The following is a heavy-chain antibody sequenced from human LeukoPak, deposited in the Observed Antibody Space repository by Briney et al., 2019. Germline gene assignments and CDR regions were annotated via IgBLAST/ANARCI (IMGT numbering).Heavy chain of an antibody. Sequence: PSQTLSLTCTVSGGSISSSHWWSWVRQPPGKGLEWIGEIYHSGSTIYNPSLKSRVTMSVDKSKKQFSLRLSSVTAADTAIYYCARELAGFYFGSRGQGTLVTVSS. J-gene: IGHJ4*02. CDR1: GGSISSSHW. CDR3: ARELAGFYFGS. V-gene: IGHV4-4*02. D-gene: IGHD6-19*01. CDR2: IYHSGST.